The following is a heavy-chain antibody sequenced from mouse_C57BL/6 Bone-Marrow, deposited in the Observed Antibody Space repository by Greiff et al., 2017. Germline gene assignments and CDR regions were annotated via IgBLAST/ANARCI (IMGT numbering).Heavy chain of an antibody. CDR3: ERETASGGACIAD. CDR1: GYTFTGYW. J-gene: IGHJ3*01. Sequence: QVQLQQSGAELVMPGASVKLSCKASGYTFTGYWMPWVKQRPGQGLEWIGEIDPSGSYTNYNQKFKGQATLTVDKSYSTAYMQISSLISEDSAVXYCERETASGGACIADWGKGTLVTVSA. D-gene: IGHD3-2*02. CDR2: IDPSGSYT. V-gene: IGHV1-69*01.